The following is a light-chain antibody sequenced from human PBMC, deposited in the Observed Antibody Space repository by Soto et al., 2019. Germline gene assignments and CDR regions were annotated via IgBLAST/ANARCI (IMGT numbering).Light chain of an antibody. V-gene: IGKV1-5*03. CDR3: QHYNVYPWT. J-gene: IGKJ1*01. CDR1: QSISSW. CDR2: EAS. Sequence: IQITQSTTILTAFVGDRVNITCRASQSISSWLAWYQQKPGKAPKLLIYEASSLQSGVPSRFSGSGSGTEFTLTISSLQPDDFATYYCQHYNVYPWTSAQRAKVDI.